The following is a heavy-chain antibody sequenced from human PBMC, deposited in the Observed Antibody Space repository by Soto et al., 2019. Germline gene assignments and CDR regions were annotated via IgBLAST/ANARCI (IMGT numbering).Heavy chain of an antibody. Sequence: SGPTLVNPTQTLTLTCTFSGFSLSTSGMCVSWIRQPPGKALEWLARIDWDDDKYYSTSLKTRLTISKDTSKNQVVLTMTNMDPVDTATYYCARTMTYYDFWSGYYTYNWFDPWGQGTLVTVSS. J-gene: IGHJ5*02. CDR3: ARTMTYYDFWSGYYTYNWFDP. V-gene: IGHV2-70*11. CDR2: IDWDDDK. CDR1: GFSLSTSGMC. D-gene: IGHD3-3*01.